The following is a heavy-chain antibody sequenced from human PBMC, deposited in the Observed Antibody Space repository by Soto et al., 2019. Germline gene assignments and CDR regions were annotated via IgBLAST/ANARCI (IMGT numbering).Heavy chain of an antibody. CDR1: GDSINSRNW. D-gene: IGHD4-17*01. V-gene: IGHV4-4*02. CDR3: ARGDAPTVTTINYFDP. CDR2: IYHSGTA. Sequence: QVQLQESGPGLVKPSGTLSLTCAVSGDSINSRNWWTWVRQSPGKGLEWIGEIYHSGTANYNPSLKGRVTMSVDESKNHFSLNLTSVTAADTAVYYCARGDAPTVTTINYFDPWVQGTLVTVSS. J-gene: IGHJ5*02.